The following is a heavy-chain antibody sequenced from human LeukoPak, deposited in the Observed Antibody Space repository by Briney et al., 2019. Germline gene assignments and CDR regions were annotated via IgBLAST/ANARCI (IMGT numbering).Heavy chain of an antibody. CDR3: ARSPPDYAFWRGYYFDD. D-gene: IGHD3-3*01. CDR2: ISYDGSRT. V-gene: IGHV3-30*03. CDR1: EWTISSYG. Sequence: PGGSLRLSCETPEWTISSYGMHWVRQAPGKGLEWVAVISYDGSRTYYLDSVKGRFTISRDKSKTTVYLQMDSLRPEDTAVYYCARSPPDYAFWRGYYFDDWGQGTLVTVSS. J-gene: IGHJ4*02.